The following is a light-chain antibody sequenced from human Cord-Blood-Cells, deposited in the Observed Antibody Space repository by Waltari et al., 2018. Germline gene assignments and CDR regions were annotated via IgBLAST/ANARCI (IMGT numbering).Light chain of an antibody. V-gene: IGLV2-8*02. CDR3: SSYAGSNNWV. J-gene: IGLJ3*02. CDR2: EVS. Sequence: QSALTQPPSASRSPGQSVTISCTGTSSDVGCYNYVSWYQQHPGKAPKLMIYEVSKRPSGVPDRFSGSKSGNTASLTVSGLQAEDEADYYCSSYAGSNNWVFGGGTKLTVL. CDR1: SSDVGCYNY.